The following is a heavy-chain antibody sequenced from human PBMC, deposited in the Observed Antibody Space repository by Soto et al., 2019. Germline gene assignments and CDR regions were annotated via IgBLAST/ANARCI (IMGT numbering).Heavy chain of an antibody. V-gene: IGHV4-59*12. D-gene: IGHD3-22*01. J-gene: IGHJ4*02. CDR3: ARTYDSNGYANEFDS. CDR2: IYDNGIT. CDR1: GRSITSYY. Sequence: SETLSLTCSVSGRSITSYYWSWVRQPPGKGLEWIGYIYDNGITSQNPSLKSRVTMSADTSQNQFSLKLTSVTGADTAVYFCARTYDSNGYANEFDSWGQGILVTV.